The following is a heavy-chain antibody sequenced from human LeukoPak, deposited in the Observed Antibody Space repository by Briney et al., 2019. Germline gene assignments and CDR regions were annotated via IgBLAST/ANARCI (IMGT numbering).Heavy chain of an antibody. Sequence: GGSLRLSCAASGFTFSSYAMSWVRQAPGKGLAWVSAISDSGGSTQYADSVKGRFTISRDNSKNTLYLQMNSLRAEDTAVYYCAKGSSNWRDYYYFDYWGQGTLVTVSS. D-gene: IGHD6-13*01. V-gene: IGHV3-23*01. CDR1: GFTFSSYA. CDR2: ISDSGGST. J-gene: IGHJ4*02. CDR3: AKGSSNWRDYYYFDY.